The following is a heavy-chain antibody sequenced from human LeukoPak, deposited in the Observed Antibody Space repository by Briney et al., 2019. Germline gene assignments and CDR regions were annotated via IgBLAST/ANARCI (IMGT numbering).Heavy chain of an antibody. J-gene: IGHJ4*02. CDR1: GGSISSDSYY. CDR2: IYCSGST. CDR3: ASLAVAGLSEGY. Sequence: TSETLSLTCTVSGGSISSDSYYWAWIRQPPGKGLEWIASIYCSGSTYYNPSLKSRVTISVDTSRNQFSLKLSSVTAADTAVYYCASLAVAGLSEGYWGQGTLVIVSS. D-gene: IGHD6-19*01. V-gene: IGHV4-39*01.